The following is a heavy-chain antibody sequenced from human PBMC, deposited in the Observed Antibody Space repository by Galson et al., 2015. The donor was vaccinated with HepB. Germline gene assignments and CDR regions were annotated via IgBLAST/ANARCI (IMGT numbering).Heavy chain of an antibody. J-gene: IGHJ4*02. Sequence: SVKVSCKASGYTFTSYGFSWVRQTPGQGLEWLGWISPYTGSTIYAQKFQDRVTLTTDKSTRTAYMELRGLRFHDTAVYYCARDLYSPDLTPLDYWGQGTLVTVFS. CDR1: GYTFTSYG. V-gene: IGHV1-18*01. CDR2: ISPYTGST. CDR3: ARDLYSPDLTPLDY. D-gene: IGHD2-8*01.